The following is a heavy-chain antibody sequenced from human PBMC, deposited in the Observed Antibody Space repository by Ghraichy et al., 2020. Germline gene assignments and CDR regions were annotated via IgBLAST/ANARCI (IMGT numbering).Heavy chain of an antibody. V-gene: IGHV3-21*06. J-gene: IGHJ6*03. CDR2: ISGSGTYI. CDR1: GFTFSSYG. CDR3: AREGGYSSDDYYYFYMDV. Sequence: GGSLRLSCAASGFTFSSYGMNWVHLAPGKGLEWVSSISGSGTYIFYADSLKGRFTISRDNAKNSLYLQMNSLRAEDTAVYYCAREGGYSSDDYYYFYMDVWGRGTTVTVSS. D-gene: IGHD4-11*01.